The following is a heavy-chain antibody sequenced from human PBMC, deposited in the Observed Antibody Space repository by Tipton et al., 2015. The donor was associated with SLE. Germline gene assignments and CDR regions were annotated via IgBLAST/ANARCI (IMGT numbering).Heavy chain of an antibody. V-gene: IGHV1-8*01. CDR2: MNPSSGNT. CDR3: ARGPYSSSWAESFRH. J-gene: IGHJ1*01. CDR1: GYTFTSYD. D-gene: IGHD6-13*01. Sequence: QVQLVQSGAELKKPGASVKVSCKAFGYTFTSYDINWVRQATGQGLEWMGWMNPSSGNTGYAQKFQGRVTMTRNTSISTVYMELSSLRFEDTAVYYCARGPYSSSWAESFRHWGRGTLVTVSS.